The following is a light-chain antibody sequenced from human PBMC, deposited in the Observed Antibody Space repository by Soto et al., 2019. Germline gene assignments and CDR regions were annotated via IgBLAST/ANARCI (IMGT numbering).Light chain of an antibody. Sequence: QSVLTQPPSASGTPRQRGTISCSGSSSNIGSNTVNWYQQLPGTAPKLLIYSNNQRPSGVPDRFSGSKSGTSASLAISGLQSEDEADYYCAAWDDSLNGLYVFGTG. CDR3: AAWDDSLNGLYV. CDR2: SNN. CDR1: SSNIGSNT. V-gene: IGLV1-44*01. J-gene: IGLJ1*01.